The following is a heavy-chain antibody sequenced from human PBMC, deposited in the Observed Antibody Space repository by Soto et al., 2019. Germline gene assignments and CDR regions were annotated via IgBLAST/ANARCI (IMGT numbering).Heavy chain of an antibody. D-gene: IGHD2-2*01. CDR2: ISAYNGNT. J-gene: IGHJ6*02. Sequence: QVQLVQSGAEVKKPGASVKVSCKASGYTFTSYGISWVRQAPGQGLEWMGWISAYNGNTNYAQKLQGRVTMTTDTSTSTAYMELRSRRSNDTAVYYCARLYCISTSCYLGMDFWGQGTTVTVSS. V-gene: IGHV1-18*01. CDR3: ARLYCISTSCYLGMDF. CDR1: GYTFTSYG.